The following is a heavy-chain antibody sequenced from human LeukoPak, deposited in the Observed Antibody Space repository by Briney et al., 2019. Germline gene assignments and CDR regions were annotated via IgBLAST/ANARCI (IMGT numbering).Heavy chain of an antibody. V-gene: IGHV3-23*01. CDR2: ISGSGGST. CDR3: AKTRDSSGWYLNWFAP. Sequence: GGSLRLSCAASGFTFSSYAMSWVRQAPGKGLEWVSAISGSGGSTYYADSVKGRFTISRGNSKNTLYLQMNSLRAEDTAVYYCAKTRDSSGWYLNWFAPWGQGTLVTVSS. D-gene: IGHD6-19*01. CDR1: GFTFSSYA. J-gene: IGHJ5*02.